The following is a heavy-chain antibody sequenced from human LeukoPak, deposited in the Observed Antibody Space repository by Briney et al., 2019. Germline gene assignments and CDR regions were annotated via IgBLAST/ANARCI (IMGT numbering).Heavy chain of an antibody. D-gene: IGHD2-2*03. Sequence: SETLSLTCTVSGGSISSSSYYWGWIRQPPGKGLEWFGSIYYSGSTYYNPSLKSRVTISEDTSKNQFSLMLGAVTAADTAVYYCSSGDCSSTSCLIDYWGQGTLVTVSS. CDR1: GGSISSSSYY. J-gene: IGHJ4*02. CDR3: SSGDCSSTSCLIDY. CDR2: IYYSGST. V-gene: IGHV4-39*01.